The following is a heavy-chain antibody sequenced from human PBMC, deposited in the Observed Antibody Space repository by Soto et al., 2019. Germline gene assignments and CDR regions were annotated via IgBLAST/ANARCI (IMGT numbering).Heavy chain of an antibody. Sequence: SETLSLTCVVSGGSISSGGYFWSWIRQPPGKGLEWIGYIYHSGSTYYNPSLKSRVTISVDRSKNQFSLKLSSVTAADTAVYYCANTWDIVATGGLDAFDIWGQGTMVTVSS. CDR1: GGSISSGGYF. V-gene: IGHV4-30-2*01. CDR2: IYHSGST. CDR3: ANTWDIVATGGLDAFDI. D-gene: IGHD5-12*01. J-gene: IGHJ3*02.